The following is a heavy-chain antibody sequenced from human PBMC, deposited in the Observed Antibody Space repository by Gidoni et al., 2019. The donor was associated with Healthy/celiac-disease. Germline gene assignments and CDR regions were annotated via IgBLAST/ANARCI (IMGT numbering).Heavy chain of an antibody. V-gene: IGHV3-15*01. CDR1: GFPFSNAW. Sequence: EVQLVESGGGLVKPGGSLRLSCAASGFPFSNAWMSWVRQAPGKGLEWFGRIKSKTDGGTTDYAAPVKGRFTISRDDSKNTLYLQMNSLKTEDTAVYYCTTATMVRGADFDYWGQGTLVTVSS. CDR2: IKSKTDGGTT. J-gene: IGHJ4*02. D-gene: IGHD3-10*01. CDR3: TTATMVRGADFDY.